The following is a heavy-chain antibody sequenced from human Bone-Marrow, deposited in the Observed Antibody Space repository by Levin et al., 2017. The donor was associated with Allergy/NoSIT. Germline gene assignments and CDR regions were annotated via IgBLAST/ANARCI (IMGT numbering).Heavy chain of an antibody. CDR1: GFTFEDYG. CDR2: INWDGGRT. Sequence: GGSLRLSCAASGFTFEDYGMTWVRQVPGKGLEWVSGINWDGGRTGYADSVKGRFTISRDNGKYSLYLHMNSLRAEDTAFYHCARVRGGVDYYYYGMDVWGQGTTVIVSS. V-gene: IGHV3-20*01. CDR3: ARVRGGVDYYYYGMDV. D-gene: IGHD3-16*01. J-gene: IGHJ6*02.